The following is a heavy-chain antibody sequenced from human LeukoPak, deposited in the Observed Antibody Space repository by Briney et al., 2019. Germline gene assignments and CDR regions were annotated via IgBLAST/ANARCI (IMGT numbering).Heavy chain of an antibody. CDR3: AKDRSPRMVTNAYYDY. J-gene: IGHJ4*02. CDR1: GFTFNNYG. Sequence: PGGSLRLSCGASGFTFNNYGMHWVRQAPGRGLEWVAVISYDGSNKYYSDSVKGRFTISRDNSKNTLYLQMDSLRAEDTAVYYCAKDRSPRMVTNAYYDYWGQGILVTVSS. D-gene: IGHD4-23*01. CDR2: ISYDGSNK. V-gene: IGHV3-30*18.